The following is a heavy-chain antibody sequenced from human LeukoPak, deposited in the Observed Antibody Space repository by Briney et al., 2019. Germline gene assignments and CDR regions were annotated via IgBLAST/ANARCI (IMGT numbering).Heavy chain of an antibody. CDR2: ISGSGGST. CDR3: ASRGYDPAFFYEGTDAFDI. D-gene: IGHD2-15*01. J-gene: IGHJ3*02. V-gene: IGHV3-23*01. CDR1: GFTFSSYA. Sequence: AGGSLRLSCAASGFTFSSYAMSWVRQAPGKGLEWVSAISGSGGSTYYADSVKGRFTISRDNSKNTLYLQMNSLRAEDTAVYYCASRGYDPAFFYEGTDAFDIWGQGTMVTVSS.